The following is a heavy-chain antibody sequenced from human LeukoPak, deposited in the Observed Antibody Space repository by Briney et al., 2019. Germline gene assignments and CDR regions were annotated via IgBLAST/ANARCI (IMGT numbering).Heavy chain of an antibody. CDR2: ICSGGRR. Sequence: GGSLRLSCAASGFTFSSYAMSWVRQAPGKGLEWVAVICSGGRRDYADSVKGRFTISRDDSKNTFYLQMSSLRVEDTAVYHCARDGGSGWSSAFFDFWGQGTLVTVSS. D-gene: IGHD6-19*01. CDR3: ARDGGSGWSSAFFDF. J-gene: IGHJ4*02. V-gene: IGHV3-23*01. CDR1: GFTFSSYA.